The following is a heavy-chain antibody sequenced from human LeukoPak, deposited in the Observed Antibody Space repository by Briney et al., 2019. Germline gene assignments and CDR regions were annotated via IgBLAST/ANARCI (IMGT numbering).Heavy chain of an antibody. D-gene: IGHD2-15*01. CDR3: AKQFSSAVGSAVDC. Sequence: GGSLRLSCAASGFTFSSYAMIWGRRAPGEGQWWLSAISGSGDSTYCADSVKGRFTISRDNSKNTLYMQINSLRADGTAVYYCAKQFSSAVGSAVDCWGQGTLVTVSS. CDR2: ISGSGDST. CDR1: GFTFSSYA. V-gene: IGHV3-23*01. J-gene: IGHJ4*02.